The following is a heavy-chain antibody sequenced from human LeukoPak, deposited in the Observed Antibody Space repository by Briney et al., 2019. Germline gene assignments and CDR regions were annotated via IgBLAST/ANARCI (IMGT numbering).Heavy chain of an antibody. CDR1: GFTFSSYA. CDR2: ISYDGSNK. V-gene: IGHV3-30-3*01. CDR3: ARAVGG. J-gene: IGHJ4*02. Sequence: GGSLRLSCAASGFTFSSYAMHWVRQAPGKGLEWVAVISYDGSNKYYADSVKGRFTISRDNSKDTLYLQMNSLRAEDTAVYYCARAVGGWGQGTLVTVSS. D-gene: IGHD1-26*01.